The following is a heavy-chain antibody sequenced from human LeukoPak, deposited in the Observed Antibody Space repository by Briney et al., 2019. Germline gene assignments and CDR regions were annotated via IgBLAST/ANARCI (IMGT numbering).Heavy chain of an antibody. CDR1: GFTINNRG. V-gene: IGHV3-11*06. D-gene: IGHD6-19*01. J-gene: IGHJ6*02. CDR2: ISSSSSYT. CDR3: ARESVGSGWSYYYYGMDV. Sequence: PGGSLRLSCEVSGFTINNRGMHWIRQAPGKGLEWVSYISSSSSYTNYADSVKGRFTISRDNAKNSLYLQMNSLRAEDTAVYYCARESVGSGWSYYYYGMDVWGQGTTVTVSS.